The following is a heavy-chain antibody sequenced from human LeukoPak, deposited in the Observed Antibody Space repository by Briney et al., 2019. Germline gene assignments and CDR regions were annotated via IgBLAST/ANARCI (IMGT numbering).Heavy chain of an antibody. CDR1: GFTFNNYA. Sequence: EGSLRLSCAASGFTFNNYAMSWVRQAPGKGLEWVSAISSSGGDTYHADSVKGRFTVSRDNSQNTLYLQMNSLRAEDTALYYCARQLGYCSSGTCYFDYWGQGTLVTVSS. CDR3: ARQLGYCSSGTCYFDY. V-gene: IGHV3-23*01. J-gene: IGHJ4*02. D-gene: IGHD2-15*01. CDR2: ISSSGGDT.